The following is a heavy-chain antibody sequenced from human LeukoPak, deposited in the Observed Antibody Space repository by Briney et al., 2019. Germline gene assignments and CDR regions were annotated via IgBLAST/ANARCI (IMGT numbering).Heavy chain of an antibody. CDR3: ARPSDYGDYGY. D-gene: IGHD4-17*01. J-gene: IGHJ4*02. CDR2: ISSSSSYI. V-gene: IGHV3-21*01. Sequence: GESLRLSCAASGFSISTYNINWVRQAPGKGLEWVSSISSSSSYIYYADSVKGRFTISRDNAKNSLYLQMNSLRAEDTAVYYCARPSDYGDYGYWGQGTLVTVSS. CDR1: GFSISTYN.